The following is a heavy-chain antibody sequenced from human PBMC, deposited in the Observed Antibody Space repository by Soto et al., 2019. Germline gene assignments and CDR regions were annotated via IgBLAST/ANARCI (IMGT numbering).Heavy chain of an antibody. J-gene: IGHJ4*02. V-gene: IGHV4-59*08. CDR1: GGSISKYY. Sequence: SETLSLTCTVSGGSISKYYWSWIRRPPGKGLEWIGYIYYSGSTNYNPSLKSRLTISVDTSKNQFSLKLSSVTAADAAVYYCARWDGDTSCFDYWGQGTLVTVSS. D-gene: IGHD2-2*01. CDR3: ARWDGDTSCFDY. CDR2: IYYSGST.